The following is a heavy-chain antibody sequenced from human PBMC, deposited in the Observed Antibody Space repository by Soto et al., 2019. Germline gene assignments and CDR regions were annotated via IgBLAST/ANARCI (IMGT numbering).Heavy chain of an antibody. D-gene: IGHD2-15*01. CDR1: GFTFSSYG. CDR3: ATGTVGFLQH. V-gene: IGHV3-30*03. Sequence: QVQLVESGGGVVQPGRSLRLSCAASGFTFSSYGMHWVRQAPGKGLEWVAVISYDGSNKYYADSVKGRFTISRDNSKNTLYLQMNSLRAEYTAVYYCATGTVGFLQHWGQGTLVTVSS. CDR2: ISYDGSNK. J-gene: IGHJ1*01.